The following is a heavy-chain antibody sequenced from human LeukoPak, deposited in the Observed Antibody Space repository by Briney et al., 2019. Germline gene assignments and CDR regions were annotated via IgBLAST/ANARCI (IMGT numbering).Heavy chain of an antibody. J-gene: IGHJ4*02. V-gene: IGHV3-23*01. CDR2: ISGNGGNT. Sequence: GGSLRLSCAASGFTFNSYTMGWVRQAPGKGLEWVSGISGNGGNTYYADSVKGRFTISRDNSKNTLYLQMNSLRAEDTAIYYCAKVTVGMGRAFDHWGQGTLVTVSS. D-gene: IGHD3-22*01. CDR3: AKVTVGMGRAFDH. CDR1: GFTFNSYT.